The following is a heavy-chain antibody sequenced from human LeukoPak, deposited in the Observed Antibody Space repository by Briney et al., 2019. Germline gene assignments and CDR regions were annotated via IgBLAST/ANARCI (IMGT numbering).Heavy chain of an antibody. D-gene: IGHD6-19*01. Sequence: GESLKISCKASGYRFTSYWIGWVRQMPGKGLEWMGMIYPGDSEVRYGPAFQGQVTISAEKSVNTAYLQWSSLKASDTAIYYCATEIGSGWFYDYWGQGTLVTVSS. J-gene: IGHJ4*02. V-gene: IGHV5-51*01. CDR2: IYPGDSEV. CDR1: GYRFTSYW. CDR3: ATEIGSGWFYDY.